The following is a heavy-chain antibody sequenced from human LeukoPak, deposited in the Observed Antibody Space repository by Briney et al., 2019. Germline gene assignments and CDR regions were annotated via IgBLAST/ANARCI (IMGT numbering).Heavy chain of an antibody. J-gene: IGHJ5*01. CDR2: IKGDGSHT. D-gene: IGHD3-9*01. V-gene: IGHV3-74*01. CDR3: VRVWDHFDFDS. CDR1: GFTFSNYW. Sequence: GGSLRLSCAASGFTFSNYWMHWVRQAPGKGLVWVSRIKGDGSHTIYADSVKGRFTISRDNAKNTLYLQMRSLRAEDTAVYYCVRVWDHFDFDSWGQGTLVTVSS.